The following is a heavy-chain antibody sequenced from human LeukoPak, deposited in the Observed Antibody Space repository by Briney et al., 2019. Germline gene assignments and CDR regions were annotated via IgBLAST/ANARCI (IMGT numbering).Heavy chain of an antibody. CDR2: IRYDGSNK. V-gene: IGHV3-30*02. J-gene: IGHJ3*02. Sequence: GGSLRLSCAASGFTFSSYGMHWVRQAPGKGLEWVAFIRYDGSNKYYADSVKGRFTISRDNSKNTLYLQMNSLRAEDTAVYYCAKTSPPRDSSGPASSDDAFEIWGQGTMVTVSS. CDR3: AKTSPPRDSSGPASSDDAFEI. CDR1: GFTFSSYG. D-gene: IGHD3-22*01.